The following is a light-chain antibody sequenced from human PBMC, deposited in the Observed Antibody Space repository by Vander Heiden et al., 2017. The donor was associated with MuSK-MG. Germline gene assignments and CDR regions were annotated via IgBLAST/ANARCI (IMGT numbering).Light chain of an antibody. CDR1: QSISSY. V-gene: IGKV1-39*01. CDR3: QESSSTPPT. CDR2: AAS. Sequence: DIQMTQFPSSLSASVGDRVTITCRASQSISSYLNWYQQKPGKAPKLLIYAASSLQSGVPSRFSGSGSGTDFTLTMIILQPEDFATYYCQESSSTPPTFGQGTKVEIK. J-gene: IGKJ1*01.